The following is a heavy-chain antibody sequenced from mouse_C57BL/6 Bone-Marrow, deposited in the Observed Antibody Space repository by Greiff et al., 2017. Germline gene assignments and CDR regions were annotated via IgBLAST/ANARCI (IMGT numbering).Heavy chain of an antibody. V-gene: IGHV1-66*01. CDR2: IYPGSGNT. Sequence: QVQLQQSGPELVKPGASVKISCKASGYSFTSYYIHWVKQRPGQGLEWIGWIYPGSGNTKYNEKFKGKATLTADTSSSTAYMQLSSLTSEDSAVYCCARDYYGSWFAYWGQGTLVTVSA. CDR3: ARDYYGSWFAY. CDR1: GYSFTSYY. J-gene: IGHJ3*01. D-gene: IGHD1-1*01.